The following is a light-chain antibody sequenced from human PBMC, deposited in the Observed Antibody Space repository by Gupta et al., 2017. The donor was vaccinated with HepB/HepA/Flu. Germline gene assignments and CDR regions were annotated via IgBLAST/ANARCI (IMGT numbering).Light chain of an antibody. CDR3: HQSDISPHT. CDR1: QSVSIY. J-gene: IGKJ2*01. Sequence: DIQRTQSPSSLSASVGDRVTITCRTSQSVSIYLNWYQQKPGKAPELLIYAASTLHIGVPSRFSGSGSGTDFTLIINSLQPEDFATYYCHQSDISPHTFGQGTKLDI. V-gene: IGKV1-39*01. CDR2: AAS.